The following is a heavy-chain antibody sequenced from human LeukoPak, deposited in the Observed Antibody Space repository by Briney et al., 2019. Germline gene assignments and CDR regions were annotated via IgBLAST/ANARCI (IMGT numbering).Heavy chain of an antibody. V-gene: IGHV3-23*01. Sequence: GGSLRLSCAASGFTFSSYAMDWVRQAPGKGLEWVSAIRGSGGVTYYAASVKGRFTISRDDSKSTLYLQMNSLRAEDTAVYYCAKGLEQWLVRQLSVDPWGQGTLVTVSS. CDR2: IRGSGGVT. D-gene: IGHD6-19*01. J-gene: IGHJ5*02. CDR3: AKGLEQWLVRQLSVDP. CDR1: GFTFSSYA.